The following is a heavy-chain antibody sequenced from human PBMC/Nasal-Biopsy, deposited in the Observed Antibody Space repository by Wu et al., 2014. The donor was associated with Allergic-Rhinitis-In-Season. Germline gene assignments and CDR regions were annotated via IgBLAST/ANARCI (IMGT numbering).Heavy chain of an antibody. J-gene: IGHJ3*01. CDR1: GGPISSGSYY. V-gene: IGHV4-61*02. D-gene: IGHD1-1*01. CDR3: ARDAWKDSRAFDV. Sequence: TLSLTCTVSGGPISSGSYYWSWIRQPAGKGLEWIGRIFTSGSTSGSTNYNPSLKNRVSISVDTSKNQIYLTVNSVTAADTAVYFCARDAWKDSRAFDVWGQGTMVSVSS. CDR2: IFTSGSTSGST.